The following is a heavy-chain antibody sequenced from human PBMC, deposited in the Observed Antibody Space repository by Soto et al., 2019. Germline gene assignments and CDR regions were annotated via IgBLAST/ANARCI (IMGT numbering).Heavy chain of an antibody. CDR3: AKTLSPTRLRYLDPDGMDV. V-gene: IGHV3-23*01. D-gene: IGHD3-9*01. CDR1: GFTFSSYA. J-gene: IGHJ6*02. Sequence: HPGGSLRLSCAASGFTFSSYAMSWVRQAPGKGLEWVSAISGSGGSTYYADSVKGRFTISRDNSKNTLYLQMNSLRAEDTAVYYCAKTLSPTRLRYLDPDGMDVWGQGTTVTVSS. CDR2: ISGSGGST.